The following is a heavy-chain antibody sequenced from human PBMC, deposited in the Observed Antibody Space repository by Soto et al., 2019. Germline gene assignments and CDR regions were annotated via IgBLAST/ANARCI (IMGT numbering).Heavy chain of an antibody. CDR3: ARHGGYAPLDY. CDR1: GYTFTTYG. D-gene: IGHD2-2*01. CDR2: ISAYNGNT. Sequence: QVQLVQSGVEVKKPGASVKVSCKASGYTFTTYGISWLRQAPGQGLEWMGWISAYNGNTNSAQRLQGRVTMTLDTSTSTVYMERRSLTSDDTAVYYCARHGGYAPLDYWGQGTLVTVSS. V-gene: IGHV1-18*01. J-gene: IGHJ4*02.